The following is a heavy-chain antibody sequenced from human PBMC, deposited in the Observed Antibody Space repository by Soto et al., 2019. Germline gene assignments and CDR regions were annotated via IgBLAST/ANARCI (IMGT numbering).Heavy chain of an antibody. CDR1: GFTFSNAW. V-gene: IGHV3-15*07. CDR2: IKSKTDGGTT. J-gene: IGHJ6*02. Sequence: EVQLVESGGGLVKPGGSLRLSCAASGFTFSNAWMNWVRQAPGKGLEWVGRIKSKTDGGTTDYAAPVKGRFTILRDDSKNTLYLQMNSLKTEDTAVYYCTTGENYYYYYGMDVWGQGTTVTVSS. CDR3: TTGENYYYYYGMDV.